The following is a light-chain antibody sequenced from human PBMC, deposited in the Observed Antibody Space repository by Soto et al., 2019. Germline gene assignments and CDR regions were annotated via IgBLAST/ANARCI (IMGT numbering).Light chain of an antibody. J-gene: IGKJ4*01. Sequence: IVMTQSPATLSVSPGERATLSCRASQNVRSNLAWYQQKPGQAPRLLIYGASTRATGVPARVSGSGSGTEFTLTISSLQSEDFAVYYCQQYTDWPLTFGGGTKVDIK. CDR2: GAS. CDR1: QNVRSN. V-gene: IGKV3-15*01. CDR3: QQYTDWPLT.